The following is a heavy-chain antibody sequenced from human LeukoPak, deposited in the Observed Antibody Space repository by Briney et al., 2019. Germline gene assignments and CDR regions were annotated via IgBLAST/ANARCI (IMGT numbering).Heavy chain of an antibody. CDR3: ARGSSSLDY. CDR1: GYTFTSYD. J-gene: IGHJ4*02. CDR2: MNPNNGNT. V-gene: IGHV1-8*03. D-gene: IGHD6-13*01. Sequence: GASVKVSCKASGYTFTSYDINWVRQAPGQGLEWMGWMNPNNGNTGYAQKFQGRVTITRNTSISTAYMELSSLRSEDTAVYYCARGSSSLDYCGQGTLVIVSS.